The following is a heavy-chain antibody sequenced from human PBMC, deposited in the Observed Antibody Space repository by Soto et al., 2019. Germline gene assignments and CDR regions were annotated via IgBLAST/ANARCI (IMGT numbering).Heavy chain of an antibody. V-gene: IGHV3-13*05. CDR2: IGTAGDP. CDR1: GFTFSSYD. Sequence: GGSLRLSCAASGFTFSSYDMHWVRQATGKGLEWVSAIGTAGDPYYPGSVKGRFTISRENAKNSLYLQMNSLRAGDTAVYYCARGGGSGYSRNLYYYYGMDVWGQGTTVTVSS. CDR3: ARGGGSGYSRNLYYYYGMDV. D-gene: IGHD6-13*01. J-gene: IGHJ6*02.